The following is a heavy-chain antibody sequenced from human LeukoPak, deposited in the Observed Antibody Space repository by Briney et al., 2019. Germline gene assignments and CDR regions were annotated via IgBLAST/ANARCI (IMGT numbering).Heavy chain of an antibody. CDR3: ARGVGSSGSTYDY. D-gene: IGHD3-22*01. V-gene: IGHV4-34*01. J-gene: IGHJ4*02. Sequence: SETLSLTCAVYGGSFSGYYWSWIRQPPGKGLEWIGEINHSGSTNYNPSLKSRVTISVDTSKNQFSLKLSSVTAADTAVYYCARGVGSSGSTYDYWGQGTLVTVSS. CDR2: INHSGST. CDR1: GGSFSGYY.